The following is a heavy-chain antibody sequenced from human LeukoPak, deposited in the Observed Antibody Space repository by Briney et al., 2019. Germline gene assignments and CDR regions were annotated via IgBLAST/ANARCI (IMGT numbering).Heavy chain of an antibody. J-gene: IGHJ4*02. CDR1: GFTFSSYA. CDR2: ISYDGSNK. Sequence: GGSLRLSCAASGFTFSSYAMHWVRQAPGKGLEWVAVISYDGSNKYYADSVKGRFTISRDNSKNTLYLQMNSLRAEDTAVYYCARFTGGATTGFDYWGQGILVTVSS. D-gene: IGHD1-26*01. V-gene: IGHV3-30*04. CDR3: ARFTGGATTGFDY.